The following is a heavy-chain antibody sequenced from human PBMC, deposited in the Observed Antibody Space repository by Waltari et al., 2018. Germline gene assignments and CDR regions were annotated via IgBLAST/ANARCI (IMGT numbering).Heavy chain of an antibody. Sequence: QVQLVQSRAEVKKPGASVKVSCKASGYTFTRYGISWVRLAPGQGLDWMGWISAYNGNTNYAQKLQGRVTMTTDTSTSTAYMELRSLRSDDTAVYYCARDQRAVAVGGRFDPWGQGTLVTVSS. D-gene: IGHD6-19*01. CDR2: ISAYNGNT. V-gene: IGHV1-18*01. CDR3: ARDQRAVAVGGRFDP. CDR1: GYTFTRYG. J-gene: IGHJ5*02.